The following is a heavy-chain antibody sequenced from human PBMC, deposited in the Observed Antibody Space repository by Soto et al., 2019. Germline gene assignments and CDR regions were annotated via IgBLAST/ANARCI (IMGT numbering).Heavy chain of an antibody. CDR2: TNPSSGAT. V-gene: IGHV1-2*02. CDR3: AREAGTTGNYYFGMDV. CDR1: GYTFIGHY. J-gene: IGHJ6*02. Sequence: QVQLVQSGAEVKKPGASVKVSCKASGYTFIGHYLHWVRQAPGQGIEWLGWTNPSSGATNFAQKFQGRVTMTRDTSISTAYLELSRLRSDDTAIYCCAREAGTTGNYYFGMDVWGQGTTVTVSS. D-gene: IGHD1-7*01.